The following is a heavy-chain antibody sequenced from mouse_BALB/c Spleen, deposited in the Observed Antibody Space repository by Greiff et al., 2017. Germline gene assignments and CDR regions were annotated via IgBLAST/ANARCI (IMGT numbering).Heavy chain of an antibody. CDR3: ARSYYDYDGGYAMDY. CDR2: ISSGGGNT. D-gene: IGHD2-4*01. Sequence: EVKLQESGGGLVQPGGSLKLSCAASGFTFSSYTMSWVRQTPEKRLEWVATISSGGGNTYYPDSVKGRFTISRDNAKNNLYLQMSSLRSEDTALYYCARSYYDYDGGYAMDYWGQGTSVTVSS. V-gene: IGHV5-9*03. CDR1: GFTFSSYT. J-gene: IGHJ4*01.